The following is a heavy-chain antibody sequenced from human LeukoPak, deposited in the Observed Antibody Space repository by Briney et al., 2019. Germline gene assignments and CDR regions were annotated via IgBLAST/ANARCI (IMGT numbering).Heavy chain of an antibody. J-gene: IGHJ6*04. D-gene: IGHD2-2*01. CDR3: ARLVVVPAPMYYYYYGMDV. Sequence: PSETLSLTCAVYGGSFSGYYWSWIRQPPGKGLEWIGEINHSGSTNYNPSLKSRVTISVDTSKNQFSLKLSSVTAADTAVYYCARLVVVPAPMYYYYYGMDVWGKGTTVTVSS. V-gene: IGHV4-34*01. CDR2: INHSGST. CDR1: GGSFSGYY.